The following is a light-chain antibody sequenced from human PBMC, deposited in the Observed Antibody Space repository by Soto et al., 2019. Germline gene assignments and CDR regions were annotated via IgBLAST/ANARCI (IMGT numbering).Light chain of an antibody. J-gene: IGLJ1*01. CDR3: EARDDSLNAYV. Sequence: CVRNQPPSASGTPGQRFPISCSGSISNIVSNTVNSQQQLPGTAPKLLIYSNNQRPSGVPDRFSGSKSGTSASLAISGLQSEDEADYYCEARDDSLNAYVFGTGTKV. V-gene: IGLV1-44*01. CDR1: ISNIVSNT. CDR2: SNN.